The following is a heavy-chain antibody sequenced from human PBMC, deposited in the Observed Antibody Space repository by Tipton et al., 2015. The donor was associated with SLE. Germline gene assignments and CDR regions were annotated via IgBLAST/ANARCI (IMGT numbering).Heavy chain of an antibody. CDR1: GFTVSSNH. V-gene: IGHV3-53*05. J-gene: IGHJ4*02. CDR2: VYGGGTT. CDR3: ARVGRYGENLD. D-gene: IGHD4-17*01. Sequence: GSLRLSCTASGFTVSSNHMSWVRQAPGKGLEWVSIVYGGGTTYYADSGKGRFTISRDNSKNTVYLQMNSLRAEDTAVYYCARVGRYGENLDWGQGTLVTASS.